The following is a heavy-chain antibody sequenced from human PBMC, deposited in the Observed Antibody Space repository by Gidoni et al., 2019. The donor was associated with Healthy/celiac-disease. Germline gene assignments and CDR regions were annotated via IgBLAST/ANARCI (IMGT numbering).Heavy chain of an antibody. CDR1: GFPFSSYS. J-gene: IGHJ5*02. V-gene: IGHV3-48*01. CDR2: ICYSSSTI. Sequence: EVQLVESGGGLVQPGGSLRPSCAVSGFPFSSYSMNWVRQAPGKGLEWVSYICYSSSTIYYADSVKGRFTISRDNAKNSLYLQMNSLRAEDTAVYYCARDLAYSSSWHGWFDPWGQGTLVTVSS. D-gene: IGHD6-13*01. CDR3: ARDLAYSSSWHGWFDP.